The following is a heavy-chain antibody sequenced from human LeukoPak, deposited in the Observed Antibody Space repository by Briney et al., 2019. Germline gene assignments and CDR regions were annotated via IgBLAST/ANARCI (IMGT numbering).Heavy chain of an antibody. Sequence: ASVKVSCKASGYTFTDYYMYWVRQAPGQGLEWMGWINPYSGGTNYAQKFQGRVTMTRDTSISTAYMELSRLRSDDTAVYYCARDQPDYYDRSGYYYNPHYFEYWGQGTLVTVSS. D-gene: IGHD3-22*01. V-gene: IGHV1-2*02. CDR1: GYTFTDYY. CDR3: ARDQPDYYDRSGYYYNPHYFEY. J-gene: IGHJ4*02. CDR2: INPYSGGT.